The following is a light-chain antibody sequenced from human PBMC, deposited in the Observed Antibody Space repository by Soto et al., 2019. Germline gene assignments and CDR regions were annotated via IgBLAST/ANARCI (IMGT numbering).Light chain of an antibody. CDR2: KAS. J-gene: IGKJ1*01. CDR3: QHYNSYSEA. CDR1: QTISSW. Sequence: MHRTHSPATLSGSVLYGVTRTFVASQTISSWLAWYQQKPGKAPKLLIYKASTLKSGVPSRFSGSGSGTEFTLTISSLQPDDFATYYCQHYNSYSEAFGQGTKVDIK. V-gene: IGKV1-5*03.